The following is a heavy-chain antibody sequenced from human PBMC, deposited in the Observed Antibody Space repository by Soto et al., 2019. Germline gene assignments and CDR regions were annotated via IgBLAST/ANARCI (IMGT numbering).Heavy chain of an antibody. J-gene: IGHJ6*02. D-gene: IGHD6-19*01. CDR1: GGSISSYY. CDR2: IYYSGST. Sequence: SETLSLTCTVSGGSISSYYWSWIRQPPGKGLEWIGYIYYSGSTNYNPSLKSRVTISVDTSKNQFSLKLSSVTAADTAVYYCARDKSSGWNNYYYYGMDVWGQGTTVTVSS. CDR3: ARDKSSGWNNYYYYGMDV. V-gene: IGHV4-59*01.